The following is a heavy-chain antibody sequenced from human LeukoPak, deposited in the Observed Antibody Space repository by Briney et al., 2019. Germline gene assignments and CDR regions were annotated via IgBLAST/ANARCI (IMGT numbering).Heavy chain of an antibody. J-gene: IGHJ4*02. CDR3: ARAEHIVVVTRGLYFDS. CDR1: GVSISSVGYY. Sequence: NPSETLSLTCTVSGVSISSVGYYWSWIRQPPGKGLEWIGEINHSGSTNYNPSLKSRVTISVDTSKNQFSLKLSSVTAADTAVYYCARAEHIVVVTRGLYFDSWGQGTLVTVSS. V-gene: IGHV4-34*01. CDR2: INHSGST. D-gene: IGHD2-21*02.